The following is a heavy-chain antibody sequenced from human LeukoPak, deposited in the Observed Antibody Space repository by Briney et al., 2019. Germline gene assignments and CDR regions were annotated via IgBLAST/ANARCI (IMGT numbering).Heavy chain of an antibody. D-gene: IGHD3-22*01. V-gene: IGHV3-11*06. CDR2: ITSSSYT. CDR3: ARDAGGYYPDY. J-gene: IGHJ4*02. CDR1: GFTFSDYY. Sequence: GRSLRLSCAASGFTFSDYYMSWIRQAPGKGLEWVSYITSSSYTNYAASVKGRFTISRDNAKNSLYLQMNRLRPEDTAVYYCARDAGGYYPDYWGQRTLVTVYS.